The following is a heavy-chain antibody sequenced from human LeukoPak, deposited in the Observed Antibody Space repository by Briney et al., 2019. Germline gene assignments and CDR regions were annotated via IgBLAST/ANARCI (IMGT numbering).Heavy chain of an antibody. CDR3: ARSLMYYNILTGYSPQNFDY. CDR1: GGSISSYC. Sequence: PSETLSLTCTVSGGSISSYCWSWIRQPPGKGLEWIGYIRNSGSTSYDPSLKSRVTISVDTSKNQFSLKLSSVTAADTAVYYCARSLMYYNILTGYSPQNFDYWGQGTLVTVSS. J-gene: IGHJ4*02. V-gene: IGHV4-59*01. D-gene: IGHD3-9*01. CDR2: IRNSGST.